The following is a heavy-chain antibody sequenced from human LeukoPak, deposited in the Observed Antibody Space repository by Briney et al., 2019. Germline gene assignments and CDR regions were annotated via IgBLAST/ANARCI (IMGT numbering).Heavy chain of an antibody. CDR2: ISYDGRKM. CDR3: TRDYYDSSGYYYLPDY. CDR1: GFTFSSYG. J-gene: IGHJ4*02. D-gene: IGHD3-22*01. V-gene: IGHV3-30*03. Sequence: GGSLRLSCAASGFTFSSYGMHWVRQAPGKGLEWVAVISYDGRKMKYADSVKGRFTISRDNSKDTLSLHMNTLRTEDTAVYYCTRDYYDSSGYYYLPDYWGQGTLVTVSS.